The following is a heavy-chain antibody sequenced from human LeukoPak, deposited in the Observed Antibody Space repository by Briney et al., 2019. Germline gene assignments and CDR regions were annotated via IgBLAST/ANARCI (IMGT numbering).Heavy chain of an antibody. D-gene: IGHD6-13*01. V-gene: IGHV4-59*08. J-gene: IGHJ3*02. CDR2: IHYSGSP. CDR1: GVSISSYY. CDR3: ARPVDSSIWYDALDI. Sequence: SETLSLTCTVSGVSISSYYWTWIRQPPGEGLEWIGNIHYSGSPNYNPSLKSRVTMSLDTSKNQFSLKLSSVTAADTAVYYCARPVDSSIWYDALDIWGQGTVVTVSS.